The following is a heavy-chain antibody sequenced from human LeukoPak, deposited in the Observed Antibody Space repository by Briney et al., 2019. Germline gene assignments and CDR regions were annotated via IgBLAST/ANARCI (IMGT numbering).Heavy chain of an antibody. CDR2: IIPILGIA. Sequence: SVKVSCKASGGTFSSYAISCVRQAPGQGLEWMGRIIPILGIANYAQKFQGRVTITADKSTSTAYMELSSLRSEDTAVYYCARVVRFGELSNRTEIDYWGQGTLVTVSS. D-gene: IGHD3-10*01. V-gene: IGHV1-69*04. J-gene: IGHJ4*02. CDR1: GGTFSSYA. CDR3: ARVVRFGELSNRTEIDY.